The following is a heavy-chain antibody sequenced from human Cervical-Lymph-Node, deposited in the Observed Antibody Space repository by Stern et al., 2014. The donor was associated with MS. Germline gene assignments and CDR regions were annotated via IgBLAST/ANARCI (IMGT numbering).Heavy chain of an antibody. CDR2: IFPGGSDI. CDR3: ARQRYFDY. Sequence: MQLVQSGPEVKRPGESLKISCQASGYTFTSYWIGWVRQMPGKGLEWIAIIFPGGSDIRSSPSFQAQVTISADKPSSPASLQWNNLKASDTAIYYCARQRYFDYWGQGTLVTVSS. V-gene: IGHV5-51*01. J-gene: IGHJ4*02. CDR1: GYTFTSYW.